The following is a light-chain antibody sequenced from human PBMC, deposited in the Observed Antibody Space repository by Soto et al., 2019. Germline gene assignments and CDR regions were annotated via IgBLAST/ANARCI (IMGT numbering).Light chain of an antibody. CDR1: SSNIGSNH. Sequence: QSVLTQPPSASGTPGQRVTISCSGSSSNIGSNHVYWYQQLPGTAPKFLIYRSDQRTSGVPDRFSGSKSGTSASLAISGLRSEDEADYYCTAWDDSLGVVFGGGTQLTVL. CDR3: TAWDDSLGVV. V-gene: IGLV1-47*01. CDR2: RSD. J-gene: IGLJ2*01.